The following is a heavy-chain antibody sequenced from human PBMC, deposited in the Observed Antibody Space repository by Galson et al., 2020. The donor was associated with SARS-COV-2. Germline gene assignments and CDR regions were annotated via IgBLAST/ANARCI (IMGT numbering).Heavy chain of an antibody. Sequence: GESLKISCAASGFTFSNAWMSWVRQAPGKGLEWVGRIKGKTDGATTDYAAPVKGRFTISRDDSKSMLFLQMSSLKTEDTAVYYCTTDPTLRFLQWVRDYWGQGTLVTVSS. CDR1: GFTFSNAW. CDR3: TTDPTLRFLQWVRDY. V-gene: IGHV3-15*05. J-gene: IGHJ4*02. CDR2: IKGKTDGATT. D-gene: IGHD3-3*01.